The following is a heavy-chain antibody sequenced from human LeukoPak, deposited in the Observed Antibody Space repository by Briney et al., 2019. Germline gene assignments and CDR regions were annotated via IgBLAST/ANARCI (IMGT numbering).Heavy chain of an antibody. D-gene: IGHD5-24*01. CDR3: ARIRDGYNDAYDL. CDR1: GYTFTSYD. V-gene: IGHV1-8*01. CDR2: MNPNSGNA. J-gene: IGHJ3*01. Sequence: ASVKVSCKASGYTFTSYDINWVRQATGQGLEWMGWMNPNSGNAGYAQNFQGRVTSTRDTSTSTVYMELSSLRSEDTAIYYCARIRDGYNDAYDLWGQGTVVTVPS.